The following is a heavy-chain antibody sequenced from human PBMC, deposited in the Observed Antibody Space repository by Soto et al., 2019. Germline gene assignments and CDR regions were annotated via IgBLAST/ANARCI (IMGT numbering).Heavy chain of an antibody. CDR1: GFTFSAYG. Sequence: QVQLVESGGGVVQPGRSLRLSCAASGFTFSAYGIHWVRQAPGKGLEWVATISLDSRDKLYVDSMNGRLSISRENSRISVYLRMDSLRAEGTVVYRCASVWGGDCGNAFDVWGQGTVVAVSP. V-gene: IGHV3-33*05. D-gene: IGHD2-21*02. CDR3: ASVWGGDCGNAFDV. J-gene: IGHJ3*01. CDR2: ISLDSRDK.